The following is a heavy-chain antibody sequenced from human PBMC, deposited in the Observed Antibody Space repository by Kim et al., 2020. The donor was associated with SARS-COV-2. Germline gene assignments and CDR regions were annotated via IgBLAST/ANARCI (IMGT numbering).Heavy chain of an antibody. CDR1: GFTFSSYA. D-gene: IGHD2-15*01. CDR3: AKGLGYCSGGSCYSWYYGMDV. J-gene: IGHJ6*02. V-gene: IGHV3-23*01. Sequence: GGSLRLSCAASGFTFSSYAMSWVRQAPGKGLEWVSAISGSGGSTYYADSVKGRFTISRDNSKNTLYLQMNSLRAEDTAVYYCAKGLGYCSGGSCYSWYYGMDVWGQGTTVTVSS. CDR2: ISGSGGST.